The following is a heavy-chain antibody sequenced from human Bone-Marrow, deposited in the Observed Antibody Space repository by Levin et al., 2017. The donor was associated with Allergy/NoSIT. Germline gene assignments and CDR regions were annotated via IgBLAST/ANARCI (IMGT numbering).Heavy chain of an antibody. CDR2: INPSDGNT. CDR3: ARDPSGNCSGGSCYSTWFDP. D-gene: IGHD2-15*01. CDR1: GYTFTGHY. J-gene: IGHJ5*02. V-gene: IGHV1-46*01. Sequence: ASVKVSCKASGYTFTGHYIHWVRQAPGQGLEWLGIINPSDGNTVYAQKFQGRVTMTRDTSTSTVYMEVSSLRSEDTAVYYCARDPSGNCSGGSCYSTWFDPWGQGTLVTVSS.